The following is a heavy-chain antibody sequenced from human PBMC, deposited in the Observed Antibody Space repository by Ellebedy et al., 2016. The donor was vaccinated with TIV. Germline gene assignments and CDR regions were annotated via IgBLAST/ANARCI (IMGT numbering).Heavy chain of an antibody. CDR1: GYTFTGYY. Sequence: ASVKVSXXASGYTFTGYYMHWVRQAPGQGLEWMGWINPNSGGTNYAQKFQGRVTMTRDTSISTAYMELSRLRSDDTAVYYCARVQEWLYYYDSSGYLNWGQGTLVTVSS. J-gene: IGHJ4*02. CDR2: INPNSGGT. CDR3: ARVQEWLYYYDSSGYLN. D-gene: IGHD3-22*01. V-gene: IGHV1-2*02.